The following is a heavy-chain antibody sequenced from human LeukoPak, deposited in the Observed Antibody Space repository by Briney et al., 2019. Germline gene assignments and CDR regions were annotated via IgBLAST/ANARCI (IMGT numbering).Heavy chain of an antibody. CDR1: GGSISSSSYY. J-gene: IGHJ4*02. Sequence: SETLSLTCTVSGGSISSSSYYWGWIRQPPGKGLEWIGSIYYSGSTYYNPSLKSRVTISVDTSKNQFSLKLSPVTAADPAVYYCARVGSGSGYWGQGTLVTVSS. CDR2: IYYSGST. V-gene: IGHV4-39*07. CDR3: ARVGSGSGY. D-gene: IGHD3-3*01.